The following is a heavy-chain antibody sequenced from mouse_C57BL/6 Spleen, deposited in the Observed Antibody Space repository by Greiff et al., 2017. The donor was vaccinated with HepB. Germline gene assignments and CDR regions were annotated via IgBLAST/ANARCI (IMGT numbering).Heavy chain of an antibody. D-gene: IGHD5-1-1*01. CDR2: SRNKANDYTT. J-gene: IGHJ4*01. Sequence: EVKLQESGGGLVQSGRSLRLSCATSGFTFSDFYMEWVRQAPGKGLEWIAASRNKANDYTTEYSASVKGRFIVSRETSQSILYLQMNALRAEDTAIYYCARDADTILDYWGQGTSVTVSS. CDR3: ARDADTILDY. V-gene: IGHV7-1*01. CDR1: GFTFSDFY.